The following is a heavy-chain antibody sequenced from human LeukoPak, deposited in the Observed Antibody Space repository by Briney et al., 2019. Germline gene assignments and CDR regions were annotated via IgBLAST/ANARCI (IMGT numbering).Heavy chain of an antibody. V-gene: IGHV1-69*13. CDR1: GGTFSSYA. J-gene: IGHJ1*01. D-gene: IGHD2-2*02. CDR3: ARDREYCSSTSCHMDFQH. CDR2: IIPIFGTA. Sequence: SVKVSCKASGGTFSSYAISWVRQAPGQGLEWMGGIIPIFGTANYAQKFQGRVTITADESTSTAYMELSSLRSEDTAVYYCARDREYCSSTSCHMDFQHWGQGTLVTVSS.